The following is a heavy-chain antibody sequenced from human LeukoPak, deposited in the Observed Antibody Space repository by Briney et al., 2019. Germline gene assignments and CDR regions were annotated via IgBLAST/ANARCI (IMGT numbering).Heavy chain of an antibody. Sequence: SETLSLTFTVSGGSIITSGYEWGWIRQHPGKGLEWIGYIYYGGSTNYNPSLKSPVTISVDTSKNQFSLKLISVTAADTAVYHCVRGYNNGLWYFDLLGRGTLVTVSS. CDR3: VRGYNNGLWYFDL. CDR2: IYYGGST. CDR1: GGSIITSGYE. D-gene: IGHD1-14*01. V-gene: IGHV4-31*01. J-gene: IGHJ2*01.